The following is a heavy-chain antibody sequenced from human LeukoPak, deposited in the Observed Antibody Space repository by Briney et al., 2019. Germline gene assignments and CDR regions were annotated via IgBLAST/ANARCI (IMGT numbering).Heavy chain of an antibody. D-gene: IGHD7-27*01. CDR1: GSTFSSYA. J-gene: IGHJ6*03. Sequence: GGSLRLSCAASGSTFSSYAMSWVRQAPGKGLERVSAISGSGGSTYYADSVKGRFTISRDNSKNTLYLQMNSLRAEDTAVYYCAKWGPGETLSMDVWGKGTTVTVSS. CDR3: AKWGPGETLSMDV. V-gene: IGHV3-23*01. CDR2: ISGSGGST.